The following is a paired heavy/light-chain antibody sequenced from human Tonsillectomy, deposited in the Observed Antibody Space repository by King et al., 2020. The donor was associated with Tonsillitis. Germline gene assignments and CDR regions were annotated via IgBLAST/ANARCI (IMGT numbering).Heavy chain of an antibody. V-gene: IGHV3-30*18. CDR2: MSYDMVET. CDR3: AKDLGDYAFLVNYYYYGMDV. CDR1: GFSLGDHA. Sequence: QLVQSGGGVVQPGRSLRLSCVASGFSLGDHAMFWVRQAPGKGLEWVATMSYDMVETKFADSVKGRFTVSRDRSRNTLFLLMSSLTPEDTGVYYCAKDLGDYAFLVNYYYYGMDVWGQGTTVTVSS. J-gene: IGHJ6*02. D-gene: IGHD2-21*02.
Light chain of an antibody. Sequence: EIVLTQSPGTLSLSPGETATFSCRTSESIYTTYLAWYQQRPGQAPRLLIHGASTRATGIPERFSGRGSGTDFTLTISRLEPADFAVYYCQQYNTSPFTFGRGTRLEI. V-gene: IGKV3-20*01. CDR2: GAS. CDR1: ESIYTTY. J-gene: IGKJ2*01. CDR3: QQYNTSPFT.